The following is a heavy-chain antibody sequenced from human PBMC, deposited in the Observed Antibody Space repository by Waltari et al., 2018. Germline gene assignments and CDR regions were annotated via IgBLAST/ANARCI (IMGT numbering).Heavy chain of an antibody. CDR2: MSYNGAT. V-gene: IGHV4-39*02. CDR1: GGSITSNRHS. CDR3: ATYIGASIGTAAFDV. D-gene: IGHD5-12*01. J-gene: IGHJ3*01. Sequence: QLQLQESGPGLGKPSETLSLTCIVSGGSITSNRHSWAWSRQPPGQGLEWIGTMSYNGATYSSPSLKRRVTVSRDTSKNHLSLTLGSVTAADTAVYYCATYIGASIGTAAFDVWGQGTMVTVSS.